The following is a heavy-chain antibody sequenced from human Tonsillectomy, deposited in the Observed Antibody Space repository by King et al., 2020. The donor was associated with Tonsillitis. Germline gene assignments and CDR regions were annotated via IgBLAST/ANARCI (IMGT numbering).Heavy chain of an antibody. CDR2: IDWNGGST. D-gene: IGHD2-15*01. J-gene: IGHJ3*02. CDR3: VRWTLLMDAFDS. V-gene: IGHV3-20*04. CDR1: GFTFGDYA. Sequence: VQLVESGGGVVRPGGSLRLSCAASGFTFGDYAMSWVRHAPGKGLEWISGIDWNGGSTGYADSLKGRLTISRDNAKNSLYLQMNSLRAVDTALYYCVRWTLLMDAFDSWGQGXMVTVSS.